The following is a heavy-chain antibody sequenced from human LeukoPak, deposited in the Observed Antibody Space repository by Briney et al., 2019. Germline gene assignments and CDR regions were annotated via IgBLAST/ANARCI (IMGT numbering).Heavy chain of an antibody. CDR1: GFTFSRYA. J-gene: IGHJ4*02. D-gene: IGHD3-10*01. CDR3: ARVNGEFENDY. CDR2: IAGNGGTI. Sequence: PGGSLRLSCSASGFTFSRYAMHWVRRAPGKGLEYVSAIAGNGGTIYYADSVKGRFTISRDNSKNTLYLQMSSLRAEDTAVYYCARVNGEFENDYWGQGTLVTVSS. V-gene: IGHV3-64D*06.